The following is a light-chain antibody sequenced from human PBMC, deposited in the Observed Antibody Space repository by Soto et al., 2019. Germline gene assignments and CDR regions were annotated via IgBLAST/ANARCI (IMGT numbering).Light chain of an antibody. CDR3: QQYRNWPRT. V-gene: IGKV3-15*01. J-gene: IGKJ1*01. CDR1: QSVSSN. CDR2: GAS. Sequence: EIVLTQSPGILSLSPGERATLSCRASQSVSSNLAWYQQKPGQAPRLLIYGASTRATDMPGRFSGRGSGTEFTLTISSLQSEDFAVYYCQQYRNWPRTFGQGTKV.